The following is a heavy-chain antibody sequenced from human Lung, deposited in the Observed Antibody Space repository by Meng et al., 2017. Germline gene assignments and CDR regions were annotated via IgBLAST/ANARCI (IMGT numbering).Heavy chain of an antibody. J-gene: IGHJ4*02. CDR3: ARGTPGRSYSDY. D-gene: IGHD3-10*01. CDR2: LGAHDGDT. CDR1: DYTFTGYG. Sequence: QVQPVQSGPEVNKPGASVKVSCKASDYTFTGYGVSWVRQAPGQGPEWMAWLGAHDGDTSHAPKFQGRVTVSADRPTATAYMELRSLRSDDTAVYYCARGTPGRSYSDYWGQGTLVTVSS. V-gene: IGHV1-18*01.